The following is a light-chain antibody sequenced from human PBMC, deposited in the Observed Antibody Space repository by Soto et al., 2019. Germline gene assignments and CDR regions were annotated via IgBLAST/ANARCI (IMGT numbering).Light chain of an antibody. CDR2: AAS. Sequence: QSPSSLSASTGDRVTITCRASQGISSYLAWYQQKPGKAPKLLIYAASTLQSGVPSRLSGSGSGTDFTLTISCLQSEDFATYYCQQYYSYPRTFGQGTKVDIK. CDR1: QGISSY. J-gene: IGKJ1*01. V-gene: IGKV1-8*01. CDR3: QQYYSYPRT.